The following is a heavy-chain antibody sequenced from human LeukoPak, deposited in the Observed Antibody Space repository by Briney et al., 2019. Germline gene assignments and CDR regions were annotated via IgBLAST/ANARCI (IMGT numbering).Heavy chain of an antibody. V-gene: IGHV4-39*01. CDR1: DGSISSSGYY. CDR2: VGYSGST. J-gene: IGHJ5*02. CDR3: AKNGQSGFSFDP. Sequence: PSETLSLTCTVSDGSISSSGYYWGWIRQPPGKVLEWIGNVGYSGSTYYNPSLKSRVTISVDTSKNQLSLKLSSVTAADTAVYYCAKNGQSGFSFDPWGQGTLVTVSS. D-gene: IGHD3-3*01.